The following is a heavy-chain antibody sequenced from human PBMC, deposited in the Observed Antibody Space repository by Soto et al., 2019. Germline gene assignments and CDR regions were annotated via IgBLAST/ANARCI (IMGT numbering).Heavy chain of an antibody. D-gene: IGHD5-12*01. CDR2: ISSNGGST. J-gene: IGHJ4*02. CDR3: ARRDGYNFDY. Sequence: EVQLLESGGGLVQPGGSLRLSCAASGFTFSSYAMHWVRQAPGKGLEYVSAISSNGGSTYYANSVKGRFTISRDNSKNTLYIQMGSLRAEDMAVYYCARRDGYNFDYWGQGTLVTVSS. CDR1: GFTFSSYA. V-gene: IGHV3-64*01.